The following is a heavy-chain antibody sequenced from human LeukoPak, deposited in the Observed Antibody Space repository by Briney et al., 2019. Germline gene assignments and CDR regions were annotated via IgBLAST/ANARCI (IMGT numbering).Heavy chain of an antibody. V-gene: IGHV3-23*01. CDR1: GFTFSSYA. J-gene: IGHJ4*02. Sequence: GGSLRLSCAVSGFTFSSYAMSWVRQAPGKGLEWVSAISGSGGSTYYADSVKGRFTISRDNSKNPLYLQMNSLRAEDTAVYYCAKSAHWTVTPENYFDYWGQGTLVTVSS. D-gene: IGHD4-17*01. CDR3: AKSAHWTVTPENYFDY. CDR2: ISGSGGST.